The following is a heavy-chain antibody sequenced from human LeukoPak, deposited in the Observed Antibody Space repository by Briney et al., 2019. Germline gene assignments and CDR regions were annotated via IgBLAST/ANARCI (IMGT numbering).Heavy chain of an antibody. Sequence: ASVKVSFKASGYTFTSYGISWVREAPGQGLEWMGWISAHNGNTNYAQKLQRRLTMTTDTYTSTAYMEPRRLRSNDTAVYYCARDCDGSGSRVYEGFRDVWGQGTTVTVS. CDR2: ISAHNGNT. V-gene: IGHV1-18*04. J-gene: IGHJ6*02. CDR3: ARDCDGSGSRVYEGFRDV. D-gene: IGHD3-22*01. CDR1: GYTFTSYG.